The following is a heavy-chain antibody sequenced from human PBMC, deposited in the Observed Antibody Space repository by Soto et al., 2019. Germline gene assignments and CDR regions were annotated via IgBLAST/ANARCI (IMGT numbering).Heavy chain of an antibody. Sequence: ASVKVSCKASGYTFTSYYMHWVRQAPGQGLEWMGIINPSGGSTSYAQKFQGRVTMTRDTSTSTVYMELSSLGSEDTAVYYCCPGNYYYYGMDVWGQGTTVTVSS. J-gene: IGHJ6*02. CDR1: GYTFTSYY. CDR3: CPGNYYYYGMDV. V-gene: IGHV1-46*01. CDR2: INPSGGST.